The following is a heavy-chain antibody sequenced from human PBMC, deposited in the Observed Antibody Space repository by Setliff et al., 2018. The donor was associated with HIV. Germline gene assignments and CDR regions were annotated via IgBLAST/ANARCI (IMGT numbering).Heavy chain of an antibody. CDR3: ARVQEPSYYDSSGYGNFDS. V-gene: IGHV3-23*01. Sequence: GGSLRLSCAASGFTFSGYAMHWVRQPLGKGLQWVSGISGSGSRPFYADSVVARFTISRDNSKNTVYLHMNNLRAEDTALYYCARVQEPSYYDSSGYGNFDSWGHGTLVTVSS. D-gene: IGHD3-22*01. CDR2: ISGSGSRP. J-gene: IGHJ4*01. CDR1: GFTFSGYA.